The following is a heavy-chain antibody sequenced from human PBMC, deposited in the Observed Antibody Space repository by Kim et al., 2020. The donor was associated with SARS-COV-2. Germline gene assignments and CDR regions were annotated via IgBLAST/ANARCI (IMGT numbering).Heavy chain of an antibody. Sequence: SETLSLTCTVSGGSISSYYWSWIRQPPGKGLEWIGYIYYSGSTNYNPSLKSRVTISVDTSKNQFSLKLSSVTAADTAVYYCARDSDLVGSFDYGMDVWGQGTTVTVSS. D-gene: IGHD1-26*01. CDR1: GGSISSYY. V-gene: IGHV4-59*13. CDR2: IYYSGST. J-gene: IGHJ6*02. CDR3: ARDSDLVGSFDYGMDV.